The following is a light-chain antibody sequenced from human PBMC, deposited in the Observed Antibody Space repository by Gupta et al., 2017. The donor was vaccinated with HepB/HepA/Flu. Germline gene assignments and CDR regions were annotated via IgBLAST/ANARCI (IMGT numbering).Light chain of an antibody. Sequence: DNQMTQSPSSLSASVGDRVTITCQASQHISKYLNWYQQKPGKAPKLLIYDASNLQTGVPSRFSGSGSGTDFTFTISSLQPEDIATYYCQRYHNVITFGQGTRLEIK. CDR1: QHISKY. CDR3: QRYHNVIT. CDR2: DAS. J-gene: IGKJ5*01. V-gene: IGKV1-33*01.